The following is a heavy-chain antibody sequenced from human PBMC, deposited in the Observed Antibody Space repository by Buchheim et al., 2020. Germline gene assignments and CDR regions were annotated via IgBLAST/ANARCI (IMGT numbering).Heavy chain of an antibody. CDR3: TTGGVTYYDFWSGYYPYYYYYGMDV. J-gene: IGHJ6*02. V-gene: IGHV3-15*01. CDR2: IKSKTDGGTT. CDR1: GFTFSNAW. D-gene: IGHD3-3*01. Sequence: EVQLVESGGGLVKPGGSLRLSCAASGFTFSNAWMSWVRQAPGKGLEWVGRIKSKTDGGTTDYAAHVKGRFTISRDDSKNTLYLKRNSLKTEDTAVYYCTTGGVTYYDFWSGYYPYYYYYGMDVWGQGTT.